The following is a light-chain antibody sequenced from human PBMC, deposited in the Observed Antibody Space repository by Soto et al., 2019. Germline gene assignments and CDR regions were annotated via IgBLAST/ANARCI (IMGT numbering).Light chain of an antibody. J-gene: IGKJ1*01. CDR3: QQYHNWPA. Sequence: ETVMTQSPATLSVSPGERATLSCRASQSVFSSLAWYQNKPGQAPRLLIYGAATRATGIPARFSGSGSGTEFTLTISRLQSDDIAVYYCQQYHNWPAFGQGTKVESK. CDR2: GAA. V-gene: IGKV3-15*01. CDR1: QSVFSS.